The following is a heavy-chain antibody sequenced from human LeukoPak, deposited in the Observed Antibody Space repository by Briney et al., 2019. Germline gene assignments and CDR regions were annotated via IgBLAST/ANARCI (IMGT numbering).Heavy chain of an antibody. CDR1: GYTFTAYY. D-gene: IGHD5-12*01. CDR2: INTNTGGT. V-gene: IGHV1-2*02. J-gene: IGHJ4*02. CDR3: ARRNIVATMGYFDY. Sequence: ASVKVSCKASGYTFTAYYMHWVRQAPGQGLEWMGWINTNTGGTNYAQKFQRRVTMTRDTSISTAYMELSSLRSEDTAVYYCARRNIVATMGYFDYWRQGTLVTVSS.